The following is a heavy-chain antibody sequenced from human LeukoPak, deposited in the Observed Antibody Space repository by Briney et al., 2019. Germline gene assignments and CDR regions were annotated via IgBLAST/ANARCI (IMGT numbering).Heavy chain of an antibody. CDR2: IIPIFGTA. J-gene: IGHJ5*02. Sequence: ASVKVSCKASGGTFSSYAISWVRQAPGQGLEWMGGIIPIFGTANYAQKFQGRVTITTDESTSTAYMELSSLRSEDTAVYYCARGVGATVCFDPWGQGTLVTVSS. CDR3: ARGVGATVCFDP. CDR1: GGTFSSYA. V-gene: IGHV1-69*05. D-gene: IGHD1-26*01.